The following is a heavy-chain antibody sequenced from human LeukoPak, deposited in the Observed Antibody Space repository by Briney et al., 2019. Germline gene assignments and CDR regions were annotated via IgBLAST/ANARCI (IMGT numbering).Heavy chain of an antibody. V-gene: IGHV4-4*07. CDR1: GFTFGDYA. CDR3: ARDRGGDPNEFDP. J-gene: IGHJ5*02. Sequence: PGGSLRLSCTASGFTFGDYAMSWIRQPAGKGLEWIGRIYTSGSTNYNPSLKSRVTMSVDTSKNQFSLKLSSVTAADTAVYYCARDRGGDPNEFDPWGQGTLVTVSS. D-gene: IGHD2-21*01. CDR2: IYTSGST.